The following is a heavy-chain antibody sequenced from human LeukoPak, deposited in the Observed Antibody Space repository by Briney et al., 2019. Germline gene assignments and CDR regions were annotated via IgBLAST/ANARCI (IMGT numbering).Heavy chain of an antibody. CDR2: ISGSGGST. V-gene: IGHV3-23*01. CDR1: GFTFSSYA. CDR3: AKESVADPLFDY. Sequence: GGSLILSCAASGFTFSSYAMSWVRRAPGKGLEWVSAISGSGGSTYYADSVKGRFTISRDNSKNTLYLQMNSLRAEDTAVYYCAKESVADPLFDYWGQGTLVTVSS. J-gene: IGHJ4*02. D-gene: IGHD6-19*01.